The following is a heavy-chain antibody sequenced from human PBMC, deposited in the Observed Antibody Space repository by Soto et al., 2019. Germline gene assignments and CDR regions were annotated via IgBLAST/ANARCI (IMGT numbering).Heavy chain of an antibody. J-gene: IGHJ3*02. D-gene: IGHD6-6*01. V-gene: IGHV3-23*01. Sequence: EVQLLESGGGLVQPGGSLRLSCAASGFTFSSYAMSWVRQAPGKGLEWVSAISGSGGSTYYADSVKGRFTISRDNSKNTLYLQMNSLRAEDTAIYYCANSPGSSSSPDAFDIWGQGTMVTVSS. CDR1: GFTFSSYA. CDR2: ISGSGGST. CDR3: ANSPGSSSSPDAFDI.